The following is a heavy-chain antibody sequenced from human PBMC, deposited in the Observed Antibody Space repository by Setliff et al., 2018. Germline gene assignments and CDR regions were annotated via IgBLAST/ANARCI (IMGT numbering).Heavy chain of an antibody. Sequence: GGSLRLSCVASGFSVSNYGMNWVRQAPGKGLEWVANIKQDGSENYYVDSVKGRFTISRDNAKNSLYLQMNSLRAEDTAVYYCARDGGEYWGQGTLVTVSS. CDR1: GFSVSNYG. V-gene: IGHV3-7*01. D-gene: IGHD3-16*01. CDR2: IKQDGSEN. CDR3: ARDGGEY. J-gene: IGHJ4*02.